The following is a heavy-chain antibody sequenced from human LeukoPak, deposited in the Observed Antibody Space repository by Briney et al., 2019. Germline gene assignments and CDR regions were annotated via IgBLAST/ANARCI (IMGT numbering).Heavy chain of an antibody. J-gene: IGHJ4*02. CDR1: GFTLSKYA. CDR3: AKVKAGWYFDY. V-gene: IGHV3-23*01. CDR2: ISDDDSDTIRDDDSDT. Sequence: GGSLRLSCSTSGFTLSKYAMSWVRQAPGMGLEWVSIISDDDSDTIRDDDSDTYYADSVKGRFIISRDNSKNTLYLQMNSLRAEDTAIYYCAKVKAGWYFDYWGQGTLVTVSS. D-gene: IGHD6-19*01.